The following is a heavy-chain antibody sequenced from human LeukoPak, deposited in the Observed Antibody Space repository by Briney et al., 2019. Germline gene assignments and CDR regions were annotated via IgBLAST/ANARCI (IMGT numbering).Heavy chain of an antibody. CDR3: ARGPNSNWSGLDF. Sequence: PGGSLRLSCTASGFSFSGHWMHWARQLPGEGLVWVSRISPTGSTTSYADSVKGRFTVSRDNAKNTLYLQVNNLRAEDTAVYYRARGPNSNWSGLDFWGQGTLLTVSS. D-gene: IGHD6-6*01. J-gene: IGHJ4*02. CDR2: ISPTGSTT. V-gene: IGHV3-74*01. CDR1: GFSFSGHW.